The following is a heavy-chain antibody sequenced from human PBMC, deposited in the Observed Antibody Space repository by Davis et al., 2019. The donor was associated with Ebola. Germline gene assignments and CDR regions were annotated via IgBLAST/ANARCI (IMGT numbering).Heavy chain of an antibody. CDR2: INPSGGST. CDR1: GYTFTSYY. D-gene: IGHD3-10*01. Sequence: ASVKVSCKASGYTFTSYYMHWVRQSPGQGLEWMGIINPSGGSTSYAQKFQGRVTMTRDTSTSTVYMELSSLRSEDTAVYYCARSYGREAFDIWGQGTMVTVSS. J-gene: IGHJ3*02. V-gene: IGHV1-46*01. CDR3: ARSYGREAFDI.